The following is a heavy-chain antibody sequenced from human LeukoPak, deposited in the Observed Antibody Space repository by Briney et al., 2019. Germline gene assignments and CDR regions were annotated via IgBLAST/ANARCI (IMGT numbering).Heavy chain of an antibody. CDR1: GGFIGSYF. CDR3: ARAGAIRYYYYMDV. D-gene: IGHD6-19*01. Sequence: SETLSLTCTVSGGFIGSYFWIWIRQPPGKGLEWIGYIYYSGSTNYNPSLKSRVTISVDTSKNQFSLKLSSVTAADTAVYYCARAGAIRYYYYMDVWGKGTTVTVSS. CDR2: IYYSGST. V-gene: IGHV4-59*01. J-gene: IGHJ6*03.